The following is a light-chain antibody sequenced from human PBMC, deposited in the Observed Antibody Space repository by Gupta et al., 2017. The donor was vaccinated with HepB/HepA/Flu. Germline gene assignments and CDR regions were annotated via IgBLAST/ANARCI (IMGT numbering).Light chain of an antibody. Sequence: QPVLTQSSSASASLGSSVKLTCTLSSGLSDFVIAWHQQQPGKAPRYLMEVAANGNYNKGSGVPDRFSGSSSGADRYLAISNLQPEDEADYFCQTWDTYTHVFGPGTKVTVL. V-gene: IGLV4-60*03. CDR3: QTWDTYTHV. J-gene: IGLJ1*01. CDR1: SGLSDFV. CDR2: VAANGNY.